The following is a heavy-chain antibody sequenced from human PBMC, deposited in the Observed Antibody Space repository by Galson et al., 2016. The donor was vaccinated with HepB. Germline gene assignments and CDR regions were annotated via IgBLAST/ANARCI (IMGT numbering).Heavy chain of an antibody. Sequence: SLRLSCAASGFTFSSYGMHWVRQAPGKGLEWVANIKEDGSEEYYVDSVKGRFTISRDNAKNTLYLQMNSLSAEDTAVYYCATGGGRRSKYYGMDVWGHGTMVTVSS. CDR2: IKEDGSEE. J-gene: IGHJ6*02. CDR3: ATGGGRRSKYYGMDV. CDR1: GFTFSSYG. V-gene: IGHV3-7*01. D-gene: IGHD1-26*01.